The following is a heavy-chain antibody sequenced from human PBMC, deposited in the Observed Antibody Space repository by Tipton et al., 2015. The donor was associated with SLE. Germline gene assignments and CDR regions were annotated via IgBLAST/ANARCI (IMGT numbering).Heavy chain of an antibody. CDR3: ARAEGSWDAFDI. CDR2: IYTSGST. Sequence: TLSLTCTVSGGSISSGNYYWSWIRQPAGKGLEWIGRIYTSGSTNYNPSLKSRVTISVDTSKNQFSLKLNSVTAADTAVYYCARAEGSWDAFDIWGQGTMVTVSS. CDR1: GGSISSGNYY. D-gene: IGHD2-15*01. J-gene: IGHJ3*02. V-gene: IGHV4-61*02.